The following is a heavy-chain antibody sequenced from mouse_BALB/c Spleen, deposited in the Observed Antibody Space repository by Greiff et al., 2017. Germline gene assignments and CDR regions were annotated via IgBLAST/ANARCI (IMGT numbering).Heavy chain of an antibody. D-gene: IGHD1-1*01. CDR3: AIYYYGSSYYYAMDY. Sequence: VQLQQSGAELAKPGASVKMSCKASGYTFTSYWMHWVKQRPGQGLEWIGYINPSTGYTEYNQKFKDKATLTADKSSSTAYMQLSSLTSEDSAVYYCAIYYYGSSYYYAMDYWGQGTSVTVSS. V-gene: IGHV1-7*01. CDR1: GYTFTSYW. J-gene: IGHJ4*01. CDR2: INPSTGYT.